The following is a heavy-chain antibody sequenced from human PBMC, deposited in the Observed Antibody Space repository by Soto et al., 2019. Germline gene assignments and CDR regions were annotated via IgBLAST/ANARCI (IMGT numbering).Heavy chain of an antibody. Sequence: GGSLRLSCAASGFTFSSYGIHWVRQAPGKGLEWVALISYDGANKYYADSVKGRFTISRDNSKNTLYLQMNSLRPEDTAMYYCARRPFDYWGQGTLVTVSS. V-gene: IGHV3-30*03. J-gene: IGHJ4*02. CDR3: ARRPFDY. CDR2: ISYDGANK. CDR1: GFTFSSYG.